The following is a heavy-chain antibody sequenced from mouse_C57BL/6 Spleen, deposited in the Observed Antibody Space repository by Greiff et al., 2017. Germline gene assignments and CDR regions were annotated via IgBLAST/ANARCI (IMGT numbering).Heavy chain of an antibody. J-gene: IGHJ1*03. D-gene: IGHD2-3*01. V-gene: IGHV5-15*01. CDR1: GFTFSDYG. Sequence: DVKLVESGGGLVQPGGSLKLSCAASGFTFSDYGMAWVRQAPRKGPEWVAFISNLAYSIYYADTVTGRFTISRENAKNTLYLEMSSLRSEDTAMYYCARLGDGYWYFDVWGTGTTVTVSS. CDR2: ISNLAYSI. CDR3: ARLGDGYWYFDV.